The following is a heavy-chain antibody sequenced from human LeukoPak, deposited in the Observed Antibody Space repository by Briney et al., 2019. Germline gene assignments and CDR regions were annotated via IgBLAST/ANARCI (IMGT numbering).Heavy chain of an antibody. V-gene: IGHV5-51*01. CDR3: ARRVLTGDAFDI. CDR1: GYSFSSHW. Sequence: GESLKISCKGSGYSFSSHWVGWVRQMPGKGLEWMGIIYPGDSDTRYSPSFQGQVTISADKSINTAYLQWSSLKASDTAMYYCARRVLTGDAFDIWGLGTMVTVSS. D-gene: IGHD7-27*01. J-gene: IGHJ3*02. CDR2: IYPGDSDT.